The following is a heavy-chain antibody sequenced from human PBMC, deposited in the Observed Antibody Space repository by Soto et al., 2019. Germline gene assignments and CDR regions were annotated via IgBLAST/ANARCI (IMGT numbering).Heavy chain of an antibody. J-gene: IGHJ4*02. CDR2: IYYSGST. CDR1: GGSISSGDYY. Sequence: KPSETLSLTCTVSGGSISSGDYYWSWIRQPPGKGLEWIGYIYYSGSTYYNPSLKSRVTISVDTSKNQFSLKLSSVTAADTAVYYCARVWGPGSGMTTVTIFDYWGQGTLVTVSS. V-gene: IGHV4-30-4*01. CDR3: ARVWGPGSGMTTVTIFDY. D-gene: IGHD4-4*01.